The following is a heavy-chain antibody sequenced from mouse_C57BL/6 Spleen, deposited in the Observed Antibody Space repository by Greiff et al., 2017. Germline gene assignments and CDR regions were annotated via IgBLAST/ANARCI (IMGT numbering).Heavy chain of an antibody. CDR3: ARNLLSDY. Sequence: QVQLQQSGPELVKPGASVKISCKASGYAFSSSWMNWVKQRPGKGLEWIGRIYPGDGDTNYNGKFKGKATLTADKSSSTAYMQLSSLTSEDSAVYFCARNLLSDYWGQGTTLTVSS. D-gene: IGHD1-1*01. CDR1: GYAFSSSW. V-gene: IGHV1-82*01. J-gene: IGHJ2*01. CDR2: IYPGDGDT.